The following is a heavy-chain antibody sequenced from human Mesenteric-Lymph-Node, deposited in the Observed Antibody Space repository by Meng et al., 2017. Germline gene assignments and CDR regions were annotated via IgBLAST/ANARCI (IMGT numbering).Heavy chain of an antibody. CDR3: GRDQGRQLINH. D-gene: IGHD1-1*01. Sequence: QVQLQESGPGLGEPSGTLALTCAVSCDSISSDIWWSWVRQPPGKGLEWIGEVYHRGDTNYNPSLKSRVVISVDRSKNQFSLNLSSVTAADTAVYYCGRDQGRQLINHWGQGTLVTVSS. CDR2: VYHRGDT. J-gene: IGHJ4*02. CDR1: CDSISSDIW. V-gene: IGHV4-4*02.